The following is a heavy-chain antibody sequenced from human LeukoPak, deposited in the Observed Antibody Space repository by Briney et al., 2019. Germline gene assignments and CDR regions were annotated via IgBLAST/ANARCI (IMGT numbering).Heavy chain of an antibody. V-gene: IGHV3-66*01. J-gene: IGHJ6*02. CDR1: GFTVSNNY. D-gene: IGHD2/OR15-2a*01. Sequence: PGGSLRLSCAAYGFTVSNNYMNWVRQAPGKGLEWVSVIYKDGTTYYADSVKGRFTVSRDNSKNTLYVQMNSLRAEDTAVYYCARDPGSINGMDVWGQGTTVAVSS. CDR2: IYKDGTT. CDR3: ARDPGSINGMDV.